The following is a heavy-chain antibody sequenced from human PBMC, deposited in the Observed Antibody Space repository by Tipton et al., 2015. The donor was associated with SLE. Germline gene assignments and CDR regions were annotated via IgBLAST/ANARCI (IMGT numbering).Heavy chain of an antibody. CDR3: AKRAGLLLVGATGAFDI. V-gene: IGHV3-53*01. Sequence: QLVQSGGGLIQPGGSLRLPCAASGFTVSSNYMSWVRQAPGKGLEWVSVIYSGGSTYYADSVKGRFTISRDNSKNTLYLQMNSLRAEDTAVYYCAKRAGLLLVGATGAFDIWGQGTMVTVSS. CDR2: IYSGGST. CDR1: GFTVSSNY. D-gene: IGHD1-26*01. J-gene: IGHJ3*02.